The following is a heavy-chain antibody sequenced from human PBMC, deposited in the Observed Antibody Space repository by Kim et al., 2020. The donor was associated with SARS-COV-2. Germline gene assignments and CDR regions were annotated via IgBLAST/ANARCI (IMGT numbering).Heavy chain of an antibody. CDR2: IYPGDSDT. V-gene: IGHV5-51*01. D-gene: IGHD3-10*01. CDR3: ARNYGSGSYLPYRYGMDV. J-gene: IGHJ6*02. Sequence: GESLKISRKGSGYSFTSYWIGWVRQMPGKGLEWMGIIYPGDSDTRYSPSFQGQVTISADKSISTAYLQWSSLKASDTAMYYCARNYGSGSYLPYRYGMDVWGQGTTVTVAS. CDR1: GYSFTSYW.